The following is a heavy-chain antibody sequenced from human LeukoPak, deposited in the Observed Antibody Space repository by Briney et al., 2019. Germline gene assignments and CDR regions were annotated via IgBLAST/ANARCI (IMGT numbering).Heavy chain of an antibody. CDR2: ISYDGSKK. Sequence: PGRSLRLSCAASGFTFSSYAMHWVRQAPGKGLEWAAVISYDGSKKYYADSVKGRFTISRDNSKNTLYLQMNSLRAEDTAVYYCARGADWLGFRTHAEYFQHWGQGTLVTVSS. D-gene: IGHD3-9*01. J-gene: IGHJ1*01. CDR1: GFTFSSYA. V-gene: IGHV3-30*04. CDR3: ARGADWLGFRTHAEYFQH.